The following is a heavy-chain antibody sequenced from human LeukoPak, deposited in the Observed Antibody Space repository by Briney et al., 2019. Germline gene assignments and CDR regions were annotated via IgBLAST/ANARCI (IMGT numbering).Heavy chain of an antibody. CDR2: IFHSGTS. J-gene: IGHJ4*02. CDR3: ARMAPDNNFPGDIDF. D-gene: IGHD4-11*01. CDR1: DSIINSDYF. Sequence: RPSDTLSLMCGVSDSIINSDYFWAWIRQSPGKGLEWMGAIFHSGTSYYNPSLRGRLTLSIDSSKNHFSLRLSPVSAADTAVYYCARMAPDNNFPGDIDFWGQGILFTVSS. V-gene: IGHV4-38-2*01.